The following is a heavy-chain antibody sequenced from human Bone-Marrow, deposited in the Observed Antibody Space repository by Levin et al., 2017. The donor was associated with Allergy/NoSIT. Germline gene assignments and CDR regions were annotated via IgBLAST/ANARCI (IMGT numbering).Heavy chain of an antibody. J-gene: IGHJ3*02. Sequence: SETLSLTCAVSGGSISSSNWWSWVRQPPGKGLEWIGEIYHSGSTNYNPSLKSRVTISVDKSKNQFSLKLSSVTAADTAVYYCARDPAGVSGAFDIWGQGTMVTVSS. CDR2: IYHSGST. V-gene: IGHV4-4*02. CDR3: ARDPAGVSGAFDI. CDR1: GGSISSSNW. D-gene: IGHD3-10*01.